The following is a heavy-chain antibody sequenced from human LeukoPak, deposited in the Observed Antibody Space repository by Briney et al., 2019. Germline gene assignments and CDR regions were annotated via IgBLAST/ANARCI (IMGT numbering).Heavy chain of an antibody. V-gene: IGHV4-59*08. CDR2: IYYSGST. D-gene: IGHD6-6*01. CDR1: GGSTSSHC. J-gene: IGHJ5*02. CDR3: AEWRYGSSSGWFDP. Sequence: PETLSPTRTVAGGSTSSHCRNWIRQTPGKGLERIGYIYYSGSTNYNPPLKRRVTISVETSKNQFSLKLSSVTAADTSVYYCAEWRYGSSSGWFDPWGQGTLVTVSS.